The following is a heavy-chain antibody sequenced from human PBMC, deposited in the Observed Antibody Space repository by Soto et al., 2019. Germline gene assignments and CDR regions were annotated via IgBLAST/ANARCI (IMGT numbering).Heavy chain of an antibody. J-gene: IGHJ4*02. CDR1: GGSISSGDYY. CDR3: ARVGLDTAMVPYYFDY. CDR2: IYYSGST. D-gene: IGHD5-18*01. Sequence: SETLSLTCTVSGGSISSGDYYWSWIRQPPGKGLEWIGYIYYSGSTYYNPSLKSRVTISVDTSNNQFSLKLSSVTAADTAVYYCARVGLDTAMVPYYFDYWGQGTLVTVSS. V-gene: IGHV4-30-4*01.